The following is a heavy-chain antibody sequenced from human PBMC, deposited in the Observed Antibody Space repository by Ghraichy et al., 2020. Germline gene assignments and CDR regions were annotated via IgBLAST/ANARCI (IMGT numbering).Heavy chain of an antibody. V-gene: IGHV4-59*01. CDR2: IYYSGST. D-gene: IGHD3-9*01. J-gene: IGHJ2*01. Sequence: GSLRLSCTVSGGSISSYYWSWIRQPPGKGLEWIGYIYYSGSTNYNPSLKSRVTISVDTSKNQFSLKLSSVTAADTAVYYCARDQPALRYFREGGGLDLWGRGTLVTVSS. CDR1: GGSISSYY. CDR3: ARDQPALRYFREGGGLDL.